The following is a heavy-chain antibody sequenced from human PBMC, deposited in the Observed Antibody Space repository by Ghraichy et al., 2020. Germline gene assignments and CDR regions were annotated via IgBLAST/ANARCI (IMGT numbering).Heavy chain of an antibody. D-gene: IGHD4-11*01. CDR3: AREGRDYPHLDWYFDL. Sequence: GESLNISCAASGFSFSSHGIHWVRQAPGKGLEWVAVIGHDGTAKFYADSVKGRFTLSRDNSKNTVYLQMNTLRAEDTSVYYCAREGRDYPHLDWYFDLWGRGTLVTVSS. V-gene: IGHV3-30*03. CDR1: GFSFSSHG. CDR2: IGHDGTAK. J-gene: IGHJ2*01.